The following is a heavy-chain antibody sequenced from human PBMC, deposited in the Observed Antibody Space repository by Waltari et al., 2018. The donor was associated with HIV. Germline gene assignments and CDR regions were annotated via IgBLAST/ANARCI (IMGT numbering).Heavy chain of an antibody. D-gene: IGHD6-13*01. Sequence: QVQLVESGGGVVQPGRSLRLSCAASGFTFSCYALHWVRQAPGKGLEWVSFISFDGSYKQYADSVKGRFTISRDTSKNTLYLQMNSLRAEDTAVYYCARVGYSSSWAYFDYWGQGTLVTISS. CDR1: GFTFSCYA. CDR2: ISFDGSYK. CDR3: ARVGYSSSWAYFDY. V-gene: IGHV3-30*01. J-gene: IGHJ4*02.